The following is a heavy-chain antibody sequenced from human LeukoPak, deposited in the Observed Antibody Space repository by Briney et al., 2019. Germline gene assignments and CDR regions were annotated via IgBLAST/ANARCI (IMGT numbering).Heavy chain of an antibody. Sequence: GSLRLSCAASGFTFSGSAMHWVRQASGKGLEWVGRIRSKANSYATAYAASVKGRFTISRDDSKNTAYLQMNSLKTEDTAVYYCTRPASGGLFDYWGQGTLVTVSS. CDR2: IRSKANSYAT. V-gene: IGHV3-73*01. CDR1: GFTFSGSA. J-gene: IGHJ4*02. D-gene: IGHD1-26*01. CDR3: TRPASGGLFDY.